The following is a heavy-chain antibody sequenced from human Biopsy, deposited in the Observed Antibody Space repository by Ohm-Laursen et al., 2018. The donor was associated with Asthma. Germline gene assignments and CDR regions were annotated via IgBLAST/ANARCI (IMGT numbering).Heavy chain of an antibody. J-gene: IGHJ4*01. Sequence: SLRLSCAASGFSFADCAMHWVWQAPGKGLEWVSSISWNSGNIDYADSVKGRFTISRDNAKNSLYLQMQSLRPEDTAFYYCAKSADFYDSTDYLDFWGRGTLVTVSS. CDR3: AKSADFYDSTDYLDF. D-gene: IGHD3-22*01. CDR1: GFSFADCA. CDR2: ISWNSGNI. V-gene: IGHV3-9*01.